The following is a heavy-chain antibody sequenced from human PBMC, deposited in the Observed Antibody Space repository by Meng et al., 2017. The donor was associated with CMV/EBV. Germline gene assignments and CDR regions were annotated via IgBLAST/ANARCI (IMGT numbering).Heavy chain of an antibody. CDR3: ARDRYCSSTSCYWVGMDV. Sequence: SETLSLTCAISGDSVSSNSAAWNWIRQSPSRGLEWLGRTYYRSKWYNDYAVSVKGRITINPDTSKNQFSLQLNSVTPEDTAVYYCARDRYCSSTSCYWVGMDVWGQGTTVTVSS. J-gene: IGHJ6*02. V-gene: IGHV6-1*01. CDR1: GDSVSSNSAA. CDR2: TYYRSKWYN. D-gene: IGHD2-2*01.